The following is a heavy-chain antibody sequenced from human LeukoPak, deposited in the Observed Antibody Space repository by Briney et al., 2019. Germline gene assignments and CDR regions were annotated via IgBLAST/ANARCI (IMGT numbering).Heavy chain of an antibody. J-gene: IGHJ1*01. V-gene: IGHV4-59*01. CDR3: ARDRYGDYAEYFQH. CDR1: GGSSSSNY. D-gene: IGHD4-17*01. CDR2: IYYSGST. Sequence: SETLSLTCTVSGGSSSSNYWSWIRQPPGKGLEWIGYIYYSGSTNYNPSLKSRVTISVDTSKNQFSLKLSSVTAADTAVYYCARDRYGDYAEYFQHWGQGTLVTVSS.